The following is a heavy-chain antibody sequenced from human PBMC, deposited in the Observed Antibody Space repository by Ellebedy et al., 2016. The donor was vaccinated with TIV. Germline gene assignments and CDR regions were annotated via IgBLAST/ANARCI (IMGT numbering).Heavy chain of an antibody. Sequence: PGGSLRLSCAPSGFTLGDSWMTWVRQAPGKGLEWVANINQDASRKYYLDSVKGRFTVSRDNAKNSLYLQMNSLRAEDTAVYYCSSWKYWGQGTLVTVSS. J-gene: IGHJ4*02. CDR1: GFTLGDSW. V-gene: IGHV3-7*01. CDR2: INQDASRK. CDR3: SSWKY. D-gene: IGHD1-1*01.